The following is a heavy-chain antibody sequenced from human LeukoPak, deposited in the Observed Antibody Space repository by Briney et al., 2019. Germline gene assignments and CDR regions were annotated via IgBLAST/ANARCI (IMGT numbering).Heavy chain of an antibody. J-gene: IGHJ6*02. Sequence: PSETLSLTCTVSGGSISGYYWSWIRQPPGKGLEWIGDINHSGSTNYNPSLKSRVTISVDTSKNQFSLKLSSVTAADTAVYYCARAGILTGYYTKYYYYYGMDVWGQGTTVTVSS. D-gene: IGHD3-9*01. V-gene: IGHV4-34*01. CDR2: INHSGST. CDR1: GGSISGYY. CDR3: ARAGILTGYYTKYYYYYGMDV.